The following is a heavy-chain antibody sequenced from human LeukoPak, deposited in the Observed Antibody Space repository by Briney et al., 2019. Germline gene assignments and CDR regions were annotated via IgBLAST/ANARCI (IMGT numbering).Heavy chain of an antibody. CDR3: AKGRVNWEYGSGSPSFFDY. J-gene: IGHJ4*02. CDR1: GFTFDDYA. V-gene: IGHV3-9*01. D-gene: IGHD3-10*01. CDR2: ISWNSGSI. Sequence: PGGSLRLSCAASGFTFDDYAMHWVRQAPGKGLEWVSGISWNSGSIGYVDSVKGRFTISRDNAKNSLYLQMNSLRAEDTALYYCAKGRVNWEYGSGSPSFFDYWGQGTQVTVSS.